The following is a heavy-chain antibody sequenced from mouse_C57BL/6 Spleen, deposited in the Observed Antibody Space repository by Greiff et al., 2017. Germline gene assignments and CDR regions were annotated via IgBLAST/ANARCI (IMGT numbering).Heavy chain of an antibody. Sequence: ESGPGLVKPSQSLSLTCSVTGYSITSGYYWNWIRQFPGNKLEWMGYISYDGSNNYNPSLKNRISITRDTSKNQFFLKLNSVTTEDTATYYCARDDGNPWFAYWGQGTLVTVSA. D-gene: IGHD2-1*01. CDR1: GYSITSGYY. J-gene: IGHJ3*01. V-gene: IGHV3-6*01. CDR2: ISYDGSN. CDR3: ARDDGNPWFAY.